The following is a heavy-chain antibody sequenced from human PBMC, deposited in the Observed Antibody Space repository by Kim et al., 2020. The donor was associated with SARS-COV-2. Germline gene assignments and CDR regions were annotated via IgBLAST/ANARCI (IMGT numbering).Heavy chain of an antibody. V-gene: IGHV5-10-1*01. D-gene: IGHD2-2*01. Sequence: GESLKISCKGSGYSFSNYWISWVRQMPGKGLEWMGRIDPSDSYTIYRPSFQGRVTISADKSISTAYLQWSSLRASDTAMYFCARAGYCSTTSCRDWFDPWGQGTLVTVSS. CDR3: ARAGYCSTTSCRDWFDP. CDR1: GYSFSNYW. J-gene: IGHJ5*02. CDR2: IDPSDSYT.